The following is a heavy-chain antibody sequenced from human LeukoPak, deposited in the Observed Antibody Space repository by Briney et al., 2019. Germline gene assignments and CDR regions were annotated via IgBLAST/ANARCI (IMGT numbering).Heavy chain of an antibody. CDR2: INSDGSST. V-gene: IGHV3-74*01. D-gene: IGHD1-14*01. CDR3: ARGTKWY. CDR1: GFTFSSYS. Sequence: PGGSLRLSCAASGFTFSSYSMNWVRQAPGKGLEWVSRINSDGSSTIYADSVKGRFTISRDNAKNTLYLQMNSLRAEDTAVYYCARGTKWYWGQGTLVTVSS. J-gene: IGHJ4*02.